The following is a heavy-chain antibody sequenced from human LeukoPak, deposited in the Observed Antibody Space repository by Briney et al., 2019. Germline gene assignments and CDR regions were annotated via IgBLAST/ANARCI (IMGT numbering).Heavy chain of an antibody. J-gene: IGHJ4*02. CDR2: ISYSGST. Sequence: SETLSLTCTVSGGSISTYYWSWIRQPPGKGLEWIGYISYSGSTNYNPPLKSRVTISVDMSKNQFSLKLSSVTAADTAVYYCARDPQIYYDSSGYYYGGYWGQGTLVTVSS. V-gene: IGHV4-59*01. CDR1: GGSISTYY. D-gene: IGHD3-22*01. CDR3: ARDPQIYYDSSGYYYGGY.